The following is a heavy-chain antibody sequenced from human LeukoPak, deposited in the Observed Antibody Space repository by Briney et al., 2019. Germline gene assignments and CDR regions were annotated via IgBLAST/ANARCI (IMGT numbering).Heavy chain of an antibody. CDR3: AVHDYYDSSGYPGPDY. J-gene: IGHJ4*02. CDR1: GFTVSSNY. V-gene: IGHV3-66*01. D-gene: IGHD3-22*01. Sequence: GGSLRLSCAASGFTVSSNYMSWVRQAPGKGLEWVSVIYSGGSTYYADSVKGRFTISRDNSKNTLYLQMNSLRAEDTAVYYCAVHDYYDSSGYPGPDYWGQGTLVTVSS. CDR2: IYSGGST.